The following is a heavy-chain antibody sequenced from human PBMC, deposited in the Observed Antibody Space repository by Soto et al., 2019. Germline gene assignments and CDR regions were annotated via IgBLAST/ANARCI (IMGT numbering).Heavy chain of an antibody. CDR3: ARDKDRLQFGGNYYYAMDV. J-gene: IGHJ6*02. V-gene: IGHV1-69*12. CDR2: IIPLFRTP. D-gene: IGHD5-12*01. Sequence: QAQLVQSGAEVKKPGSSVKVSCKASGGTFSNYAISWVRQAPGQGLEWMGGIIPLFRTPDYSQKFQGRVRITADESTSTAYMELSSLRSEDTAVYYCARDKDRLQFGGNYYYAMDVWGQGTTVTVSS. CDR1: GGTFSNYA.